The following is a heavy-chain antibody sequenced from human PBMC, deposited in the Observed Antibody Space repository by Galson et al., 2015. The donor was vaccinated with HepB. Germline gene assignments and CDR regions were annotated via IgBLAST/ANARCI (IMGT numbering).Heavy chain of an antibody. CDR2: IRAGSTTV. CDR1: GVTIPSYS. J-gene: IGHJ6*02. Sequence: SLRLSCAASGVTIPSYSMNWVRKAPGKGLEWLAYIRAGSTTVYFAASVRGRFTISRDNAKNFLYLHMNSLRGEDTAVYYCARNPASYDYCNMDVWGHGTTVTVSS. CDR3: ARNPASYDYCNMDV. V-gene: IGHV3-48*01.